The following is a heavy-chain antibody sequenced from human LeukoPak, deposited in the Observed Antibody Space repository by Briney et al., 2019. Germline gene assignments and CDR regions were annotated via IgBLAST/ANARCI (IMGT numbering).Heavy chain of an antibody. J-gene: IGHJ6*03. V-gene: IGHV3-23*01. Sequence: GGSVRLSCAASGLTFSSYAMSWVRQAPGKGLEWVSVISGSGGSTYYADSVKGRFTISTDNSKNTLYLQMNSLRAADTAVYYCAKIVGTYSTFYYYMDVWGKGTTVTVSS. D-gene: IGHD3-10*01. CDR1: GLTFSSYA. CDR3: AKIVGTYSTFYYYMDV. CDR2: ISGSGGST.